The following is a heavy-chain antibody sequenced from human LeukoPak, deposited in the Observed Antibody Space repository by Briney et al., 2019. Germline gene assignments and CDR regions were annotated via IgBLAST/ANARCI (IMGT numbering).Heavy chain of an antibody. V-gene: IGHV4-61*08. D-gene: IGHD3-9*01. J-gene: IGHJ4*02. CDR1: GGSISSGGYY. CDR2: IYYSESA. CDR3: ARKRSFDL. Sequence: SETLSLTCTVSGGSISSGGYYWSWIRQHPGKRLEWIGCIYYSESATYNPSLKSRVTISLDTSKNQFFLKLSSVTAADTAVYYCARKRSFDLWGQGTLVTVSS.